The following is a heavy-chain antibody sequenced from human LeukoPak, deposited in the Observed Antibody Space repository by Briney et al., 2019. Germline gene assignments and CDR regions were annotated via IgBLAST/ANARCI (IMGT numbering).Heavy chain of an antibody. CDR2: IQQDGSEK. Sequence: GGSLRLSCAASGFTFNYYWLTWVRQAPGKGLEWVANIQQDGSEKYYVDSVKGRFIISRDNAKNSLYLQMNSLRAEDTAVYYCARVRKLRTRGVMDPLDYWGQGTLVIVSS. V-gene: IGHV3-7*01. CDR3: ARVRKLRTRGVMDPLDY. D-gene: IGHD3-10*01. CDR1: GFTFNYYW. J-gene: IGHJ4*02.